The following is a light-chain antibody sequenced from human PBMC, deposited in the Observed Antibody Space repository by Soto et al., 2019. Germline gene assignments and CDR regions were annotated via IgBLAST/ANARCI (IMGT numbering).Light chain of an antibody. CDR2: WAS. Sequence: DIVMTQSPDSLAVSLGERATVNCRSSQSVLYSLNNKNYLAWYQQRPGQPPKLLIYWASTRESGVPDRFSGSGSGTDFTLTISRLQAEDVAVYYCQQYYSTPLTFGGGTKVEIK. V-gene: IGKV4-1*01. CDR3: QQYYSTPLT. CDR1: QSVLYSLNNKNY. J-gene: IGKJ4*01.